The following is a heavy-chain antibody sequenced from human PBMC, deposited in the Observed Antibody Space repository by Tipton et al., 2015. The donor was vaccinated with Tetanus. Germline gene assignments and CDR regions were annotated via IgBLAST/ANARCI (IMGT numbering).Heavy chain of an antibody. CDR1: GFTFSSHW. D-gene: IGHD3/OR15-3a*01. CDR3: ATGWTLDY. V-gene: IGHV3-21*01. Sequence: SLRLSCAASGFTFSSHWMNWVRQAPGKGLEWLSSISSTSSYIYYADSVKGRFTVSRDNAKNSLSLQMKSLGDEDTAVYYCATGWTLDYWGQGTRVTVST. CDR2: ISSTSSYI. J-gene: IGHJ4*02.